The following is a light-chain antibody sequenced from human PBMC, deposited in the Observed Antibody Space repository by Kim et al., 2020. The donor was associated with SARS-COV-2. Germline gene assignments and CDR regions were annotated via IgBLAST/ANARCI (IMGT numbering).Light chain of an antibody. V-gene: IGLV1-40*01. CDR1: SSKIGAGYD. J-gene: IGLJ3*02. Sequence: QRVTMSCTGSSSKIGAGYDVHWYQQLPGTAPKLLIYGNSNRPSGVPDRFSGSKSGTSASLAITGLQAEDEADYYCQSYDSSLSGWVFGGGTQLTVL. CDR2: GNS. CDR3: QSYDSSLSGWV.